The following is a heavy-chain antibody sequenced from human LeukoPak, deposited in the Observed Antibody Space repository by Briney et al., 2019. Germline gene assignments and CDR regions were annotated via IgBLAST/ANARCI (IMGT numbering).Heavy chain of an antibody. CDR3: ARVAGKRITMVRGVGLDY. CDR2: INNSGST. CDR1: GGSFSGYY. V-gene: IGHV4-34*01. D-gene: IGHD3-10*01. Sequence: SETLSLTCAVYGGSFSGYYWSWIRQPPGKGLEWIGEINNSGSTNYNPSLKSRVTISVDTSKNQFSLKLSSVTAADTAVYYCARVAGKRITMVRGVGLDYWGQGTLVTVSS. J-gene: IGHJ4*02.